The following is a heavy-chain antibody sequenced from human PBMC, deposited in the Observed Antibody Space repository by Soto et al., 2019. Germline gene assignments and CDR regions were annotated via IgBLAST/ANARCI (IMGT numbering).Heavy chain of an antibody. CDR1: GFRFSEHS. CDR2: ISSNSDKT. J-gene: IGHJ4*02. CDR3: ARLPKGSLVTA. D-gene: IGHD2-21*02. Sequence: VVLVESGGGLVSPGGSLRLSCVASGFRFSEHSMNWVRQAPGKGLQWISYISSNSDKTYYADSVKGRFTVSRDNAKDALFLQMNSLRDDDTATYYCARLPKGSLVTAWGQGARVTVSS. V-gene: IGHV3-48*02.